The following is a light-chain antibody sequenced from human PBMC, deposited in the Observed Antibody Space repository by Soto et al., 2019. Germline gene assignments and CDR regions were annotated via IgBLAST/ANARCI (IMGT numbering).Light chain of an antibody. V-gene: IGLV2-23*01. J-gene: IGLJ1*01. CDR3: CSYASSSSYV. CDR1: TSDVGGYNL. Sequence: QSVLTRPASVSGSPGQSITISCSGTTSDVGGYNLVSWYQQHTAKAPKLLIYEGTQRPSGVSSRFSGSKSGNTASLTISGLQAEEEADYYCCSYASSSSYVFGPGTKVTVL. CDR2: EGT.